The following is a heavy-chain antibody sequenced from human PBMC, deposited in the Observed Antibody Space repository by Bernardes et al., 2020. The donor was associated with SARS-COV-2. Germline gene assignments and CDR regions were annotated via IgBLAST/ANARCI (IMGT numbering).Heavy chain of an antibody. D-gene: IGHD4-4*01. V-gene: IGHV1-18*04. Sequence: ASVKVSCKASGYTFASHGLSWVRQAPGQGLEWVGWISVYNGHTMYAQKFQGRVTMTTDTSTTTAYMDLRNLRSDDTAVYYCATSGKHHGCNSDTYWGQGTLVTVSS. CDR2: ISVYNGHT. CDR1: GYTFASHG. CDR3: ATSGKHHGCNSDTY. J-gene: IGHJ4*02.